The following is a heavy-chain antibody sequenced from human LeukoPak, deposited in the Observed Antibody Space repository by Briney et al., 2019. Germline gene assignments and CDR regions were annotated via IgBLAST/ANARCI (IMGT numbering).Heavy chain of an antibody. Sequence: SETLSLTCSVSGGSIRSYYWNWIRQPPGKGLEWIGYIYYSGSTNYNPSLKSRVSISVDTSKNRFSLKLRSVTAADTAVYYCATSSGWYERNTWGGWFDPWGQGTLVTVSS. V-gene: IGHV4-59*01. CDR3: ATSSGWYERNTWGGWFDP. CDR1: GGSIRSYY. J-gene: IGHJ5*02. D-gene: IGHD6-19*01. CDR2: IYYSGST.